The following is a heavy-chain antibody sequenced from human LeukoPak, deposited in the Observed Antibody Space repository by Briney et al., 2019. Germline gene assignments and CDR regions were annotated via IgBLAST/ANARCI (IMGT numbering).Heavy chain of an antibody. V-gene: IGHV3-21*01. J-gene: IGHJ4*02. D-gene: IGHD5-24*01. CDR1: GFTFSSYS. CDR2: ISSTSIYI. Sequence: GGSLRLSCAASGFTFSSYSMNWVRQAPGKGLEWVSSISSTSIYIYYADSVKGRFTISRDNAKNSLFVQMNSLRAEDTAVYYCARDGYNSFDYWGQGTLVTVSS. CDR3: ARDGYNSFDY.